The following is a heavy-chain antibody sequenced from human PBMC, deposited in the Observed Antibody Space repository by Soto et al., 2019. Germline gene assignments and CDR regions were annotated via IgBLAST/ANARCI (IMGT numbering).Heavy chain of an antibody. D-gene: IGHD1-7*01. Sequence: QVQLVQSGAEVKKPGASVKVSCKASGYTFTSYGISWVRQAPGQGLEWMGWISAYNGNTNYAQKLQGRVTMTTDTSTSTAGMELRSLRSDDTAVYYCARDEGYKWNYGGSWFDPWGQGTLVTVSS. CDR2: ISAYNGNT. J-gene: IGHJ5*02. CDR1: GYTFTSYG. V-gene: IGHV1-18*01. CDR3: ARDEGYKWNYGGSWFDP.